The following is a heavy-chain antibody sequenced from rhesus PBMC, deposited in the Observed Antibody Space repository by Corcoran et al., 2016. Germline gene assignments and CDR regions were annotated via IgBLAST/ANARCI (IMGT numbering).Heavy chain of an antibody. CDR3: AKRGWGDLFDY. D-gene: IGHD3-34*01. CDR2: IDPSDSDT. V-gene: IGHV5-20*01. CDR1: GYSFTSYW. Sequence: EVQLVQSGAEVKRPGESLKISCKTSGYSFTSYWISWVRQMPGKGLEWMGAIDPSDSDTRYNPSFQGQVTISADKSIIPAYLQWSRLKASDTATYYCAKRGWGDLFDYWGQGVLVTVSS. J-gene: IGHJ4*01.